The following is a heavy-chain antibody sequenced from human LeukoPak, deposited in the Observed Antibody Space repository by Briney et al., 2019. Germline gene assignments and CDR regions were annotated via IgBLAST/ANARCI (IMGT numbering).Heavy chain of an antibody. CDR3: ASTFNGGNSFLRQDEYWYFDL. J-gene: IGHJ2*01. CDR2: IYPGDSDT. D-gene: IGHD4-23*01. CDR1: GYSFTSYW. V-gene: IGHV5-51*01. Sequence: GESLKISCKGSGYSFTSYWIGWVRQMPGKGLEWVGIIYPGDSDTRYSPSFQGHVTISADKSISTAYLQWSSLKASDTAMYYCASTFNGGNSFLRQDEYWYFDLWGRGTLVTVSS.